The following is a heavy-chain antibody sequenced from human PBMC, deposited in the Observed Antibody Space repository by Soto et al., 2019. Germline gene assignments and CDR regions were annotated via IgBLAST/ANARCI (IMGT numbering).Heavy chain of an antibody. J-gene: IGHJ6*02. CDR2: IFSGGST. CDR1: GLTVRSNY. D-gene: IGHD6-19*01. CDR3: AGEVGSGGWYYYYFGMDA. Sequence: EVQLVETGGGLIQPGGSLRLSCAASGLTVRSNYMSWVRQAPGKGLEWVSLIFSGGSTYYADSVKGRFTISRDNSKNMVYLQMNSLRAVDTAVYYCAGEVGSGGWYYYYFGMDAWGQGTTVTVSS. V-gene: IGHV3-53*02.